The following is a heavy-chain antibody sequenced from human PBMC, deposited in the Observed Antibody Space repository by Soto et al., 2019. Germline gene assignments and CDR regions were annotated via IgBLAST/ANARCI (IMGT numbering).Heavy chain of an antibody. CDR1: GGSISSGGYY. D-gene: IGHD1-26*01. CDR3: ARTGGSLRVFDY. J-gene: IGHJ4*02. Sequence: SETLSLTCTVSGGSISSGGYYWSWIRQHPGKGLEWIGYIYYSGSTYYNPSLKSRVTIPVDTSKNQFSLKLSSVTAADTAVYYCARTGGSLRVFDYWGQGTLVTVSS. CDR2: IYYSGST. V-gene: IGHV4-31*03.